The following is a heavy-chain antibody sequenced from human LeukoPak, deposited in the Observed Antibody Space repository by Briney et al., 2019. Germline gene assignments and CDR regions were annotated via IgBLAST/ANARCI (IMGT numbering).Heavy chain of an antibody. Sequence: PGGSLRLSCAASGFTFSSYGMHWVRQAPGKGLEWVAVIWYDGSNKYYADSVKGRFTISRDNSKNTLYLQMNSLRAEDTAVYYCANGGFRLSYYFDYWGQGTLVTVSS. CDR1: GFTFSSYG. CDR2: IWYDGSNK. CDR3: ANGGFRLSYYFDY. V-gene: IGHV3-30*02. J-gene: IGHJ4*02. D-gene: IGHD3-16*01.